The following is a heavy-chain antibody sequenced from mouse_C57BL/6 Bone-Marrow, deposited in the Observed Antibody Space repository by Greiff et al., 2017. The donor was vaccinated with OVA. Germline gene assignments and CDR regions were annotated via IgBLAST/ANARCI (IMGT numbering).Heavy chain of an antibody. CDR1: GYTFTDYY. CDR3: ARDYYGSSWYFDV. Sequence: EVQLQQSGPELVKPGASVKISCKASGYTFTDYYMNWVKQSHGKSLEWIGDINPNNGGTSYNQKFKEKATLAVYKSSITVYLELRSLTSEDSAVYYCARDYYGSSWYFDVWGTGTTVTVSS. V-gene: IGHV1-26*01. J-gene: IGHJ1*03. D-gene: IGHD1-1*01. CDR2: INPNNGGT.